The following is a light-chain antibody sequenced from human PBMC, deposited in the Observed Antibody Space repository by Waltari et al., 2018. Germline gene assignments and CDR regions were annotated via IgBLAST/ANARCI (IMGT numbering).Light chain of an antibody. J-gene: IGLJ3*02. Sequence: QLVLTQSPSASASLGASVKLTCTLSSGHSTNIIAWLQQQPEKGPRYLMNVNSDGSHNKGVGIPYRFSGSSSGAVRYLTISRLQSEDEADYYCQTGGHGTWVFGGGTRLTLL. CDR2: VNSDGSH. V-gene: IGLV4-69*01. CDR3: QTGGHGTWV. CDR1: SGHSTNI.